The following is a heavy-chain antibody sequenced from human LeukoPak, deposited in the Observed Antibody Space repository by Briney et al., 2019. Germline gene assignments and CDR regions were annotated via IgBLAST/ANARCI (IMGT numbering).Heavy chain of an antibody. D-gene: IGHD5-24*01. CDR3: ATYGRDGYKGFY. CDR1: GSTLDQYS. J-gene: IGHJ4*02. CDR2: IDGSSATI. Sequence: PGGSLRLSCAASGSTLDQYSMSWVRQAPGKGLECISYIDGSSATIYYADSVKGRFTTSRDDTKNSVYLHMNSLRAEDTAMYYCATYGRDGYKGFYWGQGTLVTVSS. V-gene: IGHV3-48*04.